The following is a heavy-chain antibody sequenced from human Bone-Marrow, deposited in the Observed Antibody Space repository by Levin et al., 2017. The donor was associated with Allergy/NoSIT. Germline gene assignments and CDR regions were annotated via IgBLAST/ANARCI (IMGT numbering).Heavy chain of an antibody. J-gene: IGHJ4*02. V-gene: IGHV4-34*01. Sequence: SETLSLTCAVYGGSFSGYYWSWIRQPPGKGLEWIGEINHSGSTNYNPSLKSRVTISVDTSKNQFSLKLSSVTAADTAVYYCARGLSSKWEDYWGQGTLVTVSS. CDR1: GGSFSGYY. CDR3: ARGLSSKWEDY. CDR2: INHSGST. D-gene: IGHD1-26*01.